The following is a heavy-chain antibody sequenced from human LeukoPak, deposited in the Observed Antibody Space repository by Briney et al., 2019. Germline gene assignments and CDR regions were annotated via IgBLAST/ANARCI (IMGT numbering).Heavy chain of an antibody. D-gene: IGHD3-16*01. V-gene: IGHV1-2*02. J-gene: IGHJ4*02. CDR3: ARDQYYDYVWGSPAMDY. Sequence: ASVKVSCKASGYTFTGYYMHWVRQAPGQRLEWMGWINPNSGGTNYAQKFQGKVTMTRDTSISTAYMELSKLRSDDTAVYYCARDQYYDYVWGSPAMDYWGQGTLVTVSS. CDR1: GYTFTGYY. CDR2: INPNSGGT.